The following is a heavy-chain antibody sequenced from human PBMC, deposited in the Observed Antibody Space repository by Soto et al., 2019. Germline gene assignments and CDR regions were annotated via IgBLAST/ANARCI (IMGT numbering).Heavy chain of an antibody. J-gene: IGHJ4*02. Sequence: QVQLVQSGAEVKKPGASVKVSCKASGYIFTNYGISWVRQAPGQGLVWMGWISAYNGNTNYAQKLQGRVTMTTDTSPSTAYMELRSQRSDHTAEHYCARALWDYRRGMCFYWGQGTLVTVSS. V-gene: IGHV1-18*01. CDR2: ISAYNGNT. CDR3: ARALWDYRRGMCFY. CDR1: GYIFTNYG. D-gene: IGHD1-7*01.